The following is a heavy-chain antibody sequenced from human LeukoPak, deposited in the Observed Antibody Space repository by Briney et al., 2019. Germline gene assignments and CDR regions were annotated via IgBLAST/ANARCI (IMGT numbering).Heavy chain of an antibody. J-gene: IGHJ5*02. D-gene: IGHD4-23*01. V-gene: IGHV3-21*01. CDR3: ASRTRLTTVVTTDSYNWLDP. Sequence: PGGSLRLSCAASGFTFSSFSMDWVRQAPGKGLEWVSSISSSSSYIYYADSVKGRFTISRDNAKNSLYLQMNSLRAEDTAVYYCASRTRLTTVVTTDSYNWLDPCGQGTLVTVSS. CDR1: GFTFSSFS. CDR2: ISSSSSYI.